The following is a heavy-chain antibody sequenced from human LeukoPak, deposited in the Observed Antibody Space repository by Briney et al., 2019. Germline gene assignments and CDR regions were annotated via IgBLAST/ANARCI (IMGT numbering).Heavy chain of an antibody. CDR1: GHSISSNY. V-gene: IGHV4-59*12. CDR2: RDYSGRT. J-gene: IGHJ2*01. Sequence: ATETLSLPCTVSGHSISSNYWNWMRQPPGKGLEWIGNRDYSGRTVDNPSLKSRVTISVATSKNQIPLRLSAVTAADTAVYHCARDKGPYWYFDLWGRGTLVTVSS. CDR3: ARDKGPYWYFDL.